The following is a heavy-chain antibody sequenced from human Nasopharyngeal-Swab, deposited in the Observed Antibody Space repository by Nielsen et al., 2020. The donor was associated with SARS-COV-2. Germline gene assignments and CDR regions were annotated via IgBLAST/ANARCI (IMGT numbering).Heavy chain of an antibody. CDR3: AREEQSFDY. CDR2: IYFSGST. V-gene: IGHV4-4*07. CDR1: GGSITNYY. J-gene: IGHJ4*02. Sequence: SELSLTCSVSGGSITNYYWSWIRQPAGKGLEWIGRIYFSGSTNYNPSLKSRVTMSVDMSKNQFSLKLSSVTAADTAVYYCAREEQSFDYWGQGTLVAVSS. D-gene: IGHD1-26*01.